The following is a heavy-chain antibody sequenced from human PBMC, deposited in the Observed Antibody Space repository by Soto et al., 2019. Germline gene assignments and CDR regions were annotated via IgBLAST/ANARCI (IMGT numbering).Heavy chain of an antibody. D-gene: IGHD2-2*01. V-gene: IGHV1-69*01. Sequence: QVQLVQSGAEVKKAGSSVKVSCKASGGTFSSYAISWVRQAPGQGLEWMGGIIPSSGTANYAQKFQGRVTITADESTSTAYMEQSSLRSEDTAVYYCARSQGSSTSLEIYYYYYYGMDVWGQGTTVTVSS. CDR3: ARSQGSSTSLEIYYYYYYGMDV. CDR2: IIPSSGTA. J-gene: IGHJ6*02. CDR1: GGTFSSYA.